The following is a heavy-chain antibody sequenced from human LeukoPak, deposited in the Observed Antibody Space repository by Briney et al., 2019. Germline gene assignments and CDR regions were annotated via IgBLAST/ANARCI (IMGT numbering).Heavy chain of an antibody. D-gene: IGHD3-22*01. CDR3: ARDRRVVPYYYDSSGYPDAFDI. V-gene: IGHV4-59*12. CDR2: IYYSGST. CDR1: GGSISSYY. J-gene: IGHJ3*02. Sequence: PSETLSLTCTVSGGSISSYYWSWIRQPPGKGLEWIGYIYYSGSTNYNPSLKSRVTISVNTSKNQFSLKLSSVTAADTAVYYCARDRRVVPYYYDSSGYPDAFDIWGQGTMVTVSS.